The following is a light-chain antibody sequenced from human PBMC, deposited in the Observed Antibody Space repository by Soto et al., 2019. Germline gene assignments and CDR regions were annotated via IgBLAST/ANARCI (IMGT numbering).Light chain of an antibody. CDR3: QQYGRSPTT. Sequence: DIVMTQSPVTLSGYPGSGASLSCRVSQSVSSNYLAWYQQKPGQAPRLLIYGASNRATGIPDRFSGSGSGTDFTLTISRLEPEDFAVYYCQQYGRSPTTFGQGTKVDIK. CDR1: QSVSSNY. CDR2: GAS. V-gene: IGKV3-20*01. J-gene: IGKJ1*01.